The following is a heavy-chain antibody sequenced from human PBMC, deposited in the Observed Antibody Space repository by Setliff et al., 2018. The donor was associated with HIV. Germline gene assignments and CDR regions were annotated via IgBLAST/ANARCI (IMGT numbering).Heavy chain of an antibody. CDR3: AEWFDGYDAFDI. V-gene: IGHV3-23*01. CDR1: GFTFSSYS. J-gene: IGHJ3*02. CDR2: ISGSGGST. D-gene: IGHD3-3*01. Sequence: GGSLRLSCAASGFTFSSYSMNWVRQAPGKGLEWVSSISGSGGSTYYAGSVKGRFTISRDNSKNALYLQMNSLRAEDTAVYYCAEWFDGYDAFDIWGQGTMVTVSS.